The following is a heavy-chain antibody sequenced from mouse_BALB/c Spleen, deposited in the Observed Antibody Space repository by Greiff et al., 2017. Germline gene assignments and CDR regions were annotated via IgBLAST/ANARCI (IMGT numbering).Heavy chain of an antibody. CDR3: ARMGLYFDY. J-gene: IGHJ2*01. V-gene: IGHV1-54*01. CDR2: INPGSGGT. CDR1: GYAFTNYL. Sequence: VKLQQSGAELVRPGTSVKVSCKASGYAFTNYLIEWVKQRPGQGLEWIGVINPGSGGTNYNEKFKGKATLTADKSSSTAYMQLSSLTSDDSAVYFCARMGLYFDYWGQGTTLTVSS.